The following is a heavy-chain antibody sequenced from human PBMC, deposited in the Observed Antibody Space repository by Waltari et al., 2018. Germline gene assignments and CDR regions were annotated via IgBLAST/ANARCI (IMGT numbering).Heavy chain of an antibody. J-gene: IGHJ6*03. V-gene: IGHV5-51*01. CDR2: IYPGDSDT. CDR1: AYPYTIQW. Sequence: EVQLMHSEPEVKKTGESLTTSGKGSAYPYTIQWTDCLRQLPGKGLEWMWIIYPGDSDTRYSPSFQGQVTISADKSISTAYLQWSSLKASDTAMYYCASLIGPAAPYYYYMDVWGKGTTVTVSS. D-gene: IGHD2-2*01. CDR3: ASLIGPAAPYYYYMDV.